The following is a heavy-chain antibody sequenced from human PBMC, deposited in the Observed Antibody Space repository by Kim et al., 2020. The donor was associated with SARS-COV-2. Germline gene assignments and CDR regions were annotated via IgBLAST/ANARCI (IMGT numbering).Heavy chain of an antibody. CDR3: TTRVLWFGEKFDY. V-gene: IGHV3-15*01. Sequence: GGSLRLSCAASGFTFSNAWMSWVRQAPGKGLELVGRIKSKTDGGTTDYAAPVKGRFTISRDDSKNTLYLQMNSLKTEDTAVYYCTTRVLWFGEKFDYWGHGTLVTVSS. J-gene: IGHJ4*01. CDR2: IKSKTDGGTT. D-gene: IGHD3-10*01. CDR1: GFTFSNAW.